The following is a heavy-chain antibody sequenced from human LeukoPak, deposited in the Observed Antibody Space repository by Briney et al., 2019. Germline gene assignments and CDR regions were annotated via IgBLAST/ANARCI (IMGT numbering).Heavy chain of an antibody. Sequence: GGSLRLSCTVSGFTFNDYWMNWVRQAPGRGLEWVASIRQDGNEKSYVESVKGRFAISRDNTKNSLYLQMSSLRAEDTAVYYCARDGTAAGLYFDLWGQGTLVTVSS. D-gene: IGHD6-13*01. V-gene: IGHV3-7*01. CDR1: GFTFNDYW. CDR3: ARDGTAAGLYFDL. J-gene: IGHJ4*01. CDR2: IRQDGNEK.